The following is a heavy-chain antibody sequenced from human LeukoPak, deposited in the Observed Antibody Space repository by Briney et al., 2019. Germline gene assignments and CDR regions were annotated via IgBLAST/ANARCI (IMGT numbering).Heavy chain of an antibody. CDR2: LIPILGIA. CDR1: RCTFSSYS. CDR3: ASGYSSGWCTEDYYYGMDV. D-gene: IGHD6-19*01. Sequence: GSSVTVSCKASRCTFSSYSLSWVRQAPGQGLEWMGSLIPILGIANYAQKFQGRVTITADKSTSTAYMELSSLRSEDTAVYYCASGYSSGWCTEDYYYGMDVWGQGTTVTVSS. J-gene: IGHJ6*02. V-gene: IGHV1-69*02.